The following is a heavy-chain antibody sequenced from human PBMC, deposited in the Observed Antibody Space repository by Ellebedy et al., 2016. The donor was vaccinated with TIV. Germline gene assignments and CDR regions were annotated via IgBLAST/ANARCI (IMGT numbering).Heavy chain of an antibody. CDR3: AKELVSRDSLSFDY. Sequence: GESLKISCAASGFSFSTYAMAWVRQAPGKGLEWLSAIGSRSEYKFYTDSVKGRFTLARDNSKNTRWLQMYSLRDEDTAVNYCAKELVSRDSLSFDYWGLGTLVTVTS. CDR2: IGSRSEYK. CDR1: GFSFSTYA. J-gene: IGHJ4*02. V-gene: IGHV3-23*01. D-gene: IGHD3-9*01.